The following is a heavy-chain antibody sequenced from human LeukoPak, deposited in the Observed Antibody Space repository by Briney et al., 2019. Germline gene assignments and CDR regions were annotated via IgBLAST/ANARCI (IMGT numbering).Heavy chain of an antibody. CDR3: ARRPNSNWDY. CDR2: INEGGNEK. D-gene: IGHD6-13*01. Sequence: QPGGSLRLSCAASGFTFRNYWMSWVRQVPGKGLEWVVNINEGGNEKNYVDSVKGRFTASRDNAQNSLYLQMNSLRVEDTAVYYCARRPNSNWDYWGQGTLVTVSS. CDR1: GFTFRNYW. J-gene: IGHJ4*02. V-gene: IGHV3-7*03.